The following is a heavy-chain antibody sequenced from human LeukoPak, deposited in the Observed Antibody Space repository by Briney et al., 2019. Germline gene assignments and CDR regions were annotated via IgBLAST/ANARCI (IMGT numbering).Heavy chain of an antibody. CDR1: GFTVSSNY. Sequence: GGSLRLSCAASGFTVSSNYMSWVRQAPGKGLEWVSVIYSGGSTYYADSVKGRFTISRDNSKNTLYLQMNSLRAEDTAVYYCARAESGPNYYGSGRYSNWGQGTLVTVSS. CDR2: IYSGGST. CDR3: ARAESGPNYYGSGRYSN. D-gene: IGHD3-10*01. J-gene: IGHJ4*02. V-gene: IGHV3-53*01.